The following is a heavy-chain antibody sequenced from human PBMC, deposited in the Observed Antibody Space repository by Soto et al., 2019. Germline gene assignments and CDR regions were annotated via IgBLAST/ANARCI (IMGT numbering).Heavy chain of an antibody. CDR3: TRRIGEGYGSSAYPWAFDI. D-gene: IGHD3-22*01. Sequence: PGGSLRLSCAASGFTFSVSTIHWVRQASGKGLEWVGRIRSKTDSYATASAASVKGRFAISRDDSKNTAYLQMNSLKTEDTAVYYCTRRIGEGYGSSAYPWAFDIWGQGTMVTVSS. V-gene: IGHV3-73*01. J-gene: IGHJ3*02. CDR2: IRSKTDSYAT. CDR1: GFTFSVST.